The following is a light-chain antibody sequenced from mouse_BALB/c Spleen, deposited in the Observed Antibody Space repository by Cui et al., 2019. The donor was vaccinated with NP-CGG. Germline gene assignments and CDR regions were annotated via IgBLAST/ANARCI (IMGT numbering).Light chain of an antibody. CDR1: TGAVTTSNY. V-gene: IGLV1*01. J-gene: IGLJ1*01. CDR2: GTN. Sequence: QELVTHESALTTSPGETVTLTCRSSTGAVTTSNYANWVQEKPDHLFTGLIGGTNNRAPGVPARFSGSLIGDKAALTITGAQTEDEAIYFCALWYSNHWVFGGGSKLTVL. CDR3: ALWYSNHWV.